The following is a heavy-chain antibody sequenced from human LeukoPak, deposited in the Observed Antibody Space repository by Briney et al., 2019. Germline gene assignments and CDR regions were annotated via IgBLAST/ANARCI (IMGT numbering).Heavy chain of an antibody. D-gene: IGHD1-26*01. J-gene: IGHJ4*02. CDR1: GFTFSSYG. V-gene: IGHV3-21*01. Sequence: GGSLRLSCAASGFTFSSYGMNWVRQAPGKGLEWVSSISSSSSYIYYADSVKGRFTISRDNAKNSLYLQMNSLRAEDTAVYYCARRPLVGATAFDYWGQGTLVTVSS. CDR2: ISSSSSYI. CDR3: ARRPLVGATAFDY.